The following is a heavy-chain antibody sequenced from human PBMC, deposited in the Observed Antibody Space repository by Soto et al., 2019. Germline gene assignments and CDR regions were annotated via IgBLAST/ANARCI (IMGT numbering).Heavy chain of an antibody. CDR2: IKSKTDGGTT. V-gene: IGHV3-15*07. CDR3: TTGSDYYDSSGYPHY. D-gene: IGHD3-22*01. Sequence: GVSLRLSSAASGFTFSNAWMNWVRQAPGKGLEWVGRIKSKTDGGTTDYAAPVKGRFTISRDDSKNTLYLQMNSLKTEDTAVYYCTTGSDYYDSSGYPHYWGQGTLVTVSS. CDR1: GFTFSNAW. J-gene: IGHJ4*02.